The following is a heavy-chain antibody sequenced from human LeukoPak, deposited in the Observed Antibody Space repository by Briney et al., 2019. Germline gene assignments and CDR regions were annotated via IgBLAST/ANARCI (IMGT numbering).Heavy chain of an antibody. D-gene: IGHD6-13*01. CDR2: IYYSGST. J-gene: IGHJ4*02. V-gene: IGHV4-30-4*08. CDR3: ARDRYSSSWTPDY. CDR1: GGSISSGSYY. Sequence: SETLSLTCTVSGGSISSGSYYWSWIRQPAGKGLEWIGYIYYSGSTYYNPSLKSRVTISVDTSKNQFSLKLSSVTAADTAVYYCARDRYSSSWTPDYWGQGTLVTVSS.